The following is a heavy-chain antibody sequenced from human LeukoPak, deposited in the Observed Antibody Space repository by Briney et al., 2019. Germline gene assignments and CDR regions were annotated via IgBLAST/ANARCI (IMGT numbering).Heavy chain of an antibody. CDR1: GFTFSSYG. J-gene: IGHJ4*02. CDR2: IKQDGSEK. V-gene: IGHV3-7*01. CDR3: ARVLGYCSSTSCYTGPERYYFDY. Sequence: GGSLRLSCAASGFTFSSYGMHWVRQAPGKGLEWVANIKQDGSEKYYVDSVKGRFTISRDNAKNSLYLQMNSLRAEDTAVYYCARVLGYCSSTSCYTGPERYYFDYWGQGTLVTVSS. D-gene: IGHD2-2*02.